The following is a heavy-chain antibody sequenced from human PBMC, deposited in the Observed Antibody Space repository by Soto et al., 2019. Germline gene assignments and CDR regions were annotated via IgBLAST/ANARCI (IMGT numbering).Heavy chain of an antibody. CDR1: GGSISSSSYY. V-gene: IGHV4-39*01. CDR3: ARQLYTAMVMCLDY. CDR2: IYYSGST. Sequence: SETLSLTCTVPGGSISSSSYYWGWIRQPPGKGLEWIGSIYYSGSTYYNPSLKSRVTISVDTSKNPFSLKLSSVTAADTAVYYCARQLYTAMVMCLDYWGQGTLVTVSS. J-gene: IGHJ4*02. D-gene: IGHD5-18*01.